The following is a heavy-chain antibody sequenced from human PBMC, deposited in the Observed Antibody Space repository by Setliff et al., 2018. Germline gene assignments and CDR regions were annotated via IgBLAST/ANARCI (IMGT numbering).Heavy chain of an antibody. CDR2: IHAGSSNT. V-gene: IGHV1-3*01. CDR3: ARMSTSGPHYDY. D-gene: IGHD2-8*02. Sequence: ASVKVSCKASGYSFSSNAFHWVRQAPGQTLEWMGWIHAGSSNTLYSQRFQDRITISRDTSATTVHMELSPLRSDDTAVYYCARMSTSGPHYDYWGQGTLVTVSS. CDR1: GYSFSSNA. J-gene: IGHJ4*02.